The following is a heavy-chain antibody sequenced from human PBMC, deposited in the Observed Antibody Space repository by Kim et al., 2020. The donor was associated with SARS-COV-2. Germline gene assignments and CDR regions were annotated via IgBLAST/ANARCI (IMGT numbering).Heavy chain of an antibody. CDR2: IYYSGST. J-gene: IGHJ1*01. Sequence: SETLSLTCTVSGGSISSGGYYWSWIRQHPGKGLEWIGYIYYSGSTYYNPSLKSRVTISVDTSKNQFSLKLSSVTAADTAVYYCASAIAAAEFISYVEYFQHWGQGTLVTVSS. D-gene: IGHD6-13*01. CDR1: GGSISSGGYY. V-gene: IGHV4-31*03. CDR3: ASAIAAAEFISYVEYFQH.